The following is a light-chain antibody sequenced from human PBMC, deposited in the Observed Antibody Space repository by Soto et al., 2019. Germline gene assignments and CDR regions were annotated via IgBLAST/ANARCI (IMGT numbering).Light chain of an antibody. CDR2: GAS. CDR1: QSISMF. CDR3: QQSYTTPWT. V-gene: IGKV1-39*01. J-gene: IGKJ1*01. Sequence: DIQMTQSPSSLSASVGDRVTITCRASQSISMFLNWYQQKPGKAPKRLIYGASSLESGVPSRFSGSGSGTDFTLTISSLQPEDFATYYWQQSYTTPWTFGQGTKVEIK.